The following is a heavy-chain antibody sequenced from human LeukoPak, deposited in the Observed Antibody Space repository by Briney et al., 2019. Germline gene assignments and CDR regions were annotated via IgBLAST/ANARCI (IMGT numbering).Heavy chain of an antibody. CDR2: ISGSGGST. V-gene: IGHV3-23*01. CDR1: GFSFSSDA. J-gene: IGHJ4*02. Sequence: PGGSLRLSCAASGFSFSSDAMSWVRQAPGKGLEWVSAISGSGGSTYYADSVKGRFTISRDNSKNTLYLQMNSLRAEDTAVYYCATSRGYYDSSGYYYVYYFDYWGQGTLVTVSS. D-gene: IGHD3-22*01. CDR3: ATSRGYYDSSGYYYVYYFDY.